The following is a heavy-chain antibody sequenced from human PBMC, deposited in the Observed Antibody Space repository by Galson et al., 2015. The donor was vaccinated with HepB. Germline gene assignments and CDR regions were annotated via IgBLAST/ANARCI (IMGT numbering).Heavy chain of an antibody. CDR1: GGTFSSYA. J-gene: IGHJ4*02. CDR2: IIPILGIA. V-gene: IGHV1-69*10. Sequence: SVKVSCKASGGTFSSYAISWVRQAPGQGLEWMGGIIPILGIANYAQKFQGRVTITADKSTSTAYMELSSLRSEDTAVYYCASEGSITGTTNYFDYWGQGTLVTVSS. D-gene: IGHD1-7*01. CDR3: ASEGSITGTTNYFDY.